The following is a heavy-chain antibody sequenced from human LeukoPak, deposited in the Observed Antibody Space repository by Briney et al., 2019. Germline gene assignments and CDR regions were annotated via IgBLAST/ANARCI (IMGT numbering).Heavy chain of an antibody. CDR1: GYSISSGYY. J-gene: IGHJ4*02. CDR3: ARRLKTAVAEYYFDY. Sequence: PSETLSLTCTVSGYSISSGYYWGWIRQPPGKGLEWIGSIYHSGSTYYNPSLKSRVTISVDTSKNQFSLKLSSVTAADTAVYYCARRLKTAVAEYYFDYWGQGTLVTVSS. CDR2: IYHSGST. D-gene: IGHD6-19*01. V-gene: IGHV4-38-2*02.